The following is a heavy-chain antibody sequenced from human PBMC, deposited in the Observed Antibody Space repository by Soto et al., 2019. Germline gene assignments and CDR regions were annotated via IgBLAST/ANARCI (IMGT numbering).Heavy chain of an antibody. CDR1: GNSFTTHY. CDR3: AGLYHYDSSGYYDY. Sequence: ASVKVSCKASGNSFTTHYMHWVRQAPGQGLEWMGIINPSGGRTTYAQKFQGRVTMTRDTSTSTFHMELSSLTSEDTAVYYCAGLYHYDSSGYYDYWGQGTLVTVS. D-gene: IGHD3-22*01. CDR2: INPSGGRT. V-gene: IGHV1-46*01. J-gene: IGHJ4*02.